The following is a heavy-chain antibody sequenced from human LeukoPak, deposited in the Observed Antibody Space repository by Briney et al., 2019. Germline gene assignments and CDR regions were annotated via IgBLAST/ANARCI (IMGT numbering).Heavy chain of an antibody. Sequence: PGGSLRLSCAASGFTFDDYTMHWVRQVPGKGLEWVSLITWDGGSTYYADSVKGRFTISRDNSKNSLYLQMNSLRTEDTALYYCAKVVGSSSDLSLDYWGQGTLVTVSS. D-gene: IGHD6-6*01. V-gene: IGHV3-43*01. CDR1: GFTFDDYT. CDR2: ITWDGGST. J-gene: IGHJ4*02. CDR3: AKVVGSSSDLSLDY.